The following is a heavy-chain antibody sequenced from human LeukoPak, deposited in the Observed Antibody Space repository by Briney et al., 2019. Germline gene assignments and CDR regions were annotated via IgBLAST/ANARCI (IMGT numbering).Heavy chain of an antibody. Sequence: GGSLRLSCAASGFTFSDHGMHWVRQAPGEGLEWVSYISGSRSTIYYADSVKGRFTISRENAKNSLYPQMNSLRAEDTAMYYCARAATTMIVASDYWGQGTLVTVSS. D-gene: IGHD3-22*01. J-gene: IGHJ4*02. CDR3: ARAATTMIVASDY. CDR1: GFTFSDHG. CDR2: ISGSRSTI. V-gene: IGHV3-48*01.